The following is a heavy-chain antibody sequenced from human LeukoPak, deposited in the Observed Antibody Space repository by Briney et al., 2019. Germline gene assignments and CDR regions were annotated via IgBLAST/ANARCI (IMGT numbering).Heavy chain of an antibody. CDR2: INPNSGGT. V-gene: IGHV1-2*02. CDR3: ARDETYYYDSSDDELGDY. Sequence: GASVTVSCKASGYMFTSYGISWVRQAPGQGREWMGWINPNSGGTNYAQKFQGRVTMTRDTSISTAYMELSRLRSDDTAVYYCARDETYYYDSSDDELGDYWGQGTLVTVSS. D-gene: IGHD3-22*01. CDR1: GYMFTSYG. J-gene: IGHJ4*02.